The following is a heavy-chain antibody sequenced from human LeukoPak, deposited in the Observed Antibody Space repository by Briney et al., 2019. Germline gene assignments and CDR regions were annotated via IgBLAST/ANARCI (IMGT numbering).Heavy chain of an antibody. V-gene: IGHV3-23*01. D-gene: IGHD6-19*01. CDR2: IGGSDGTT. CDR3: AKDTMGSGWTPGAFDI. CDR1: GFTFSSYS. Sequence: GGSLRLSCAASGFTFSSYSMKWVRQAPGKGLEWVSAIGGSDGTTYYADSVKGRFTISRDNSKNSLYLQMSSLRAEDTAVYYCAKDTMGSGWTPGAFDIWGQGTMVTVSS. J-gene: IGHJ3*02.